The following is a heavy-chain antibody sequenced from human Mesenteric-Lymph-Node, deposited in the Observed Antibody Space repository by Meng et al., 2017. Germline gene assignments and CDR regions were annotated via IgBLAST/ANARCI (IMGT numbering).Heavy chain of an antibody. Sequence: GESLKISCAASGFKFKTYDITWVRQAPGKGLEWVSSITSNSRYIYSADSLKGRFTVSRDNAKDSLYLQMNSLRVDDTAIYYCTRVLAVTSNGYGSGAFDLWGQGTKVTVSS. J-gene: IGHJ3*01. V-gene: IGHV3-21*01. CDR1: GFKFKTYD. CDR2: ITSNSRYI. CDR3: TRVLAVTSNGYGSGAFDL. D-gene: IGHD3-10*01.